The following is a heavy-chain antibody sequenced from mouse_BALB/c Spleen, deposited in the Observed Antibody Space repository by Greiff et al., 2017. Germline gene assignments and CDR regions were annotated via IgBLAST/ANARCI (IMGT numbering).Heavy chain of an antibody. Sequence: VKLMESGAELAKPGASVKMSCKASGYTFTSYWMHWVKQRPGQGLEWIGYINPSTGYTEYNQKFKDKATLTADKSSSTAYMQLSSLTSEDSAVYYCARNSVYYAMDYWGQGTSVTVSS. CDR3: ARNSVYYAMDY. J-gene: IGHJ4*01. CDR1: GYTFTSYW. CDR2: INPSTGYT. V-gene: IGHV1-7*01.